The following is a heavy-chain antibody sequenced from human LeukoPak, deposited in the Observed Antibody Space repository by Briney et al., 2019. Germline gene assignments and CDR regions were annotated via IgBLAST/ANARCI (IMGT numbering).Heavy chain of an antibody. CDR3: ARERRRIDY. CDR1: AFRFSSYG. J-gene: IGHJ4*02. Sequence: GGSLRLSCAASAFRFSSYGMHWVRQAPGKGPEWVAFIRSDSSNQYYADSVKGRFTISRDNSKNTLYLQMNSLRAEDTAVYYCARERRRIDYWGQGTLVTVSS. V-gene: IGHV3-30*02. CDR2: IRSDSSNQ. D-gene: IGHD1-14*01.